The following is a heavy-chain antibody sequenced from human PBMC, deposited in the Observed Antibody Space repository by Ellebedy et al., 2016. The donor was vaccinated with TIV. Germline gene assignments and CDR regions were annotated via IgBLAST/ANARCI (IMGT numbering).Heavy chain of an antibody. CDR1: GGSISSGDHY. J-gene: IGHJ6*04. V-gene: IGHV4-31*03. CDR2: FYYSGST. D-gene: IGHD1-1*01. CDR3: ARHTRLLDV. Sequence: SETLSLTXSVSGGSISSGDHYWSWIRQHPGKGLEWIGYFYYSGSTYYNPSLKSRVIISVDTSKNQFSLNLNSVTAADTAVYYCARHTRLLDVWGNGTTVTVSS.